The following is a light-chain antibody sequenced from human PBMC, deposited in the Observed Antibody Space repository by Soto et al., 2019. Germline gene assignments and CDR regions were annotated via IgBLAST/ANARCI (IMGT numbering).Light chain of an antibody. Sequence: IQMTQSPSSLSASVGDRVTITCRASQSISIYLNWYQQKPGEAPRLLMYGASSLQSGVPSRFSGSGSAKDFTLAISSLQPEDFATYYCQQSYSTLRTFGQGTKVEIK. J-gene: IGKJ1*01. CDR3: QQSYSTLRT. CDR2: GAS. V-gene: IGKV1-39*01. CDR1: QSISIY.